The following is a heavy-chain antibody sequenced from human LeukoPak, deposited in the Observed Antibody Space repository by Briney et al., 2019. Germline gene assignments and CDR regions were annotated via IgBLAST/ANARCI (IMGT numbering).Heavy chain of an antibody. V-gene: IGHV3-9*01. Sequence: PGGSLRLSCAASGFTFDDYVMSWVRQTPGKGLEWVSRISWNSGSIGYADSVKGRFTISRDNAKNSLYLQMNSLRAEDTALYYCAKDFSVRYDSGTYDSWGQGTLVTVSS. CDR1: GFTFDDYV. J-gene: IGHJ4*02. D-gene: IGHD3-10*01. CDR2: ISWNSGSI. CDR3: AKDFSVRYDSGTYDS.